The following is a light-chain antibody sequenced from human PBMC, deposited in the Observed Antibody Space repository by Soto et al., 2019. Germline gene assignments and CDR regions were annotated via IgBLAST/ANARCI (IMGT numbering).Light chain of an antibody. J-gene: IGLJ1*01. V-gene: IGLV2-14*01. CDR1: SSDVGGYNY. CDR2: DVN. CDR3: SSYTSSRAIYV. Sequence: QSALTQPASVSGSPGQSITISCTGTSSDVGGYNYVSWYQQHPGKAPKLMIYDVNNRPSGVSNRFSGSKSGNTASLTISGRQDEDEADYYCSSYTSSRAIYVFGAGTKLTVL.